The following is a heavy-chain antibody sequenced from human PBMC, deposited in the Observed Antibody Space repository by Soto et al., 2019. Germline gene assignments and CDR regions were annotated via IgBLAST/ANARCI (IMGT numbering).Heavy chain of an antibody. CDR1: GYSFTGYW. V-gene: IGHV5-51*01. CDR3: ARGNVANWFGP. CDR2: VYPSDSRT. Sequence: LKISCEASGYSFTGYWIVWVRQMPGKGLEWMGIVYPSDSRTKYSPSFQGQVTISADTSTSTAYLQWTSLKASDTAMYYCARGNVANWFGPWGQGTLVTVSS. J-gene: IGHJ5*02.